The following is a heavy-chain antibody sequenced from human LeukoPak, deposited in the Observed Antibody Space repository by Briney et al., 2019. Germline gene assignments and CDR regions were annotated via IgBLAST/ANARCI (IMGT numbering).Heavy chain of an antibody. CDR2: INPNSGGT. CDR3: ARVDEMAGYYFDY. D-gene: IGHD5-24*01. V-gene: IGHV1-2*02. CDR1: GYTFTGYY. J-gene: IGHJ4*02. Sequence: ASVKVSCKASGYTFTGYYMHWVRQAPGQGLEWTGWINPNSGGTNYAQKFQGRVTMTRDTSISTAYMELSRLRSDDTAVYYCARVDEMAGYYFDYWGQGTLVTVSS.